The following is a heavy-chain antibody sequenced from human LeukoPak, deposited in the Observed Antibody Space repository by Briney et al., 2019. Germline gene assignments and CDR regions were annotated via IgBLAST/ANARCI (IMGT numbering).Heavy chain of an antibody. CDR2: IVYDGSNK. D-gene: IGHD2-2*03. J-gene: IGHJ4*02. CDR1: GFTFSSYG. Sequence: GGSLRLSCAASGFTFSSYGMHWVRQAPGKGLEWVALIVYDGSNKYDESSKHYADSVKGRFTISRDNSKNTLYLQMNSLRAEDTAVYYCVRETLGYCSSQDCEFTWGQGTLVTVSS. V-gene: IGHV3-30*03. CDR3: VRETLGYCSSQDCEFT.